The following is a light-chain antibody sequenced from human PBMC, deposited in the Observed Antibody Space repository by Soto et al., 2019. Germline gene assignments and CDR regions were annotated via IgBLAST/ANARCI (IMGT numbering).Light chain of an antibody. CDR3: QQCNSYWT. V-gene: IGKV3-11*01. CDR2: DAS. CDR1: QGVSSY. Sequence: EIVLTQSPATLSLSRGERATLSGRASQGVSSYLAWYQKKPGQAPRLLIYDASNRATGIPARFSGSGSGTEFTLTISSLQPDDFATYYCQQCNSYWTFGQGTKVDI. J-gene: IGKJ1*01.